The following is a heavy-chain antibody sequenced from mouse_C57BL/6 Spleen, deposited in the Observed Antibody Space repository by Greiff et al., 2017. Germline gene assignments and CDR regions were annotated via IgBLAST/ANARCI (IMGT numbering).Heavy chain of an antibody. CDR1: GFNIKDDY. V-gene: IGHV14-4*01. CDR3: TTGGSYYFDY. Sequence: VHVKQSGAELVRPGASVKLSCTASGFNIKDDYMHWVKQRPEQGLEWIGWIDPENGDTEYASKFQGKATITADTSSNTAYLQLSSLTSEDTAVYYCTTGGSYYFDYWGQGTTLTVSS. D-gene: IGHD1-1*02. J-gene: IGHJ2*01. CDR2: IDPENGDT.